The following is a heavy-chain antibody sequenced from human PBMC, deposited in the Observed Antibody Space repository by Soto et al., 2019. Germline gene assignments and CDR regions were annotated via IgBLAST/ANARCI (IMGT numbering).Heavy chain of an antibody. CDR2: IYYSGST. D-gene: IGHD1-7*01. V-gene: IGHV4-59*08. CDR3: ARTPHTGNYVSWFDP. CDR1: GGSISSYY. J-gene: IGHJ5*02. Sequence: SETLSLTCTVSGGSISSYYWSWIRQPPGKGLEWIGYIYYSGSTNYNPSLKSRVTISVDTSKNQFSRKPSSVTAADPAVYYCARTPHTGNYVSWFDPWGQGTLVTVSS.